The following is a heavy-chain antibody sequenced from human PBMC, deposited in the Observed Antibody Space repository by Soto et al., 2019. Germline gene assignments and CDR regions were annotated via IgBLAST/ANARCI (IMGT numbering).Heavy chain of an antibody. Sequence: PSETLSITCTFSGDSIIISDFCWGWVRQPPGKGLEWIGSIFYLGSSYYNPSLKSRVTMSVDTSKNQFSLRLRSVTAADTALYFCARHSLALRKNNWFDPWGQGIMVTGSS. CDR3: ARHSLALRKNNWFDP. J-gene: IGHJ5*02. CDR1: GDSIIISDFC. D-gene: IGHD3-3*02. V-gene: IGHV4-39*01. CDR2: IFYLGSS.